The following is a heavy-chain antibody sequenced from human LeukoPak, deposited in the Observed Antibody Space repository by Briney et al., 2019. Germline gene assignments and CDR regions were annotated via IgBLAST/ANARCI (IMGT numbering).Heavy chain of an antibody. CDR1: GGSISSNY. CDR3: ARDRGLNACDI. D-gene: IGHD6-19*01. V-gene: IGHV4-59*01. J-gene: IGHJ3*02. Sequence: PSETLSLTCTVSGGSISSNYWSWIRQPPGKGLEWIGYIYYSGSTYYSPSLKSRVTISVDTSKNQFSLKVTSVTAAGTAVYYCARDRGLNACDIWGQGTMVTVSS. CDR2: IYYSGST.